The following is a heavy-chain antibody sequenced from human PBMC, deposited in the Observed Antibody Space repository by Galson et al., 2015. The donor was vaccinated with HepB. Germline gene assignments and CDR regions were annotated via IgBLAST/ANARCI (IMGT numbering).Heavy chain of an antibody. CDR1: GDSVSSNSAA. V-gene: IGHV6-1*01. CDR2: TYYRSKWYN. Sequence: CAISGDSVSSNSAAWNWIRQSPSRGLEWLGRTYYRSKWYNDYAVSVKSRITINPDTSKNQFSLQLNSVTPEDTAVYYCARDLDVIAVAGIYYYYYYGMDVWGQGTTVTVSS. J-gene: IGHJ6*02. CDR3: ARDLDVIAVAGIYYYYYYGMDV. D-gene: IGHD6-19*01.